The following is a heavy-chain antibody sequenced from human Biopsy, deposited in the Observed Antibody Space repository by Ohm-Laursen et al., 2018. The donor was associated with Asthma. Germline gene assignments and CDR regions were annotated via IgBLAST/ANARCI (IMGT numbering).Heavy chain of an antibody. D-gene: IGHD3-22*01. Sequence: GSLRLSRSASGSAFYNSSMTWVRQAPGKRPEWVSSISVSGVRTFYTDSVKGRFTVSRDSPRNTLYLQLSTLRVEDTAVYFCEKITTDRQKANNWFDPWGQGTLVPASS. CDR3: EKITTDRQKANNWFDP. J-gene: IGHJ5*02. CDR1: GSAFYNSS. V-gene: IGHV3-23*01. CDR2: ISVSGVRT.